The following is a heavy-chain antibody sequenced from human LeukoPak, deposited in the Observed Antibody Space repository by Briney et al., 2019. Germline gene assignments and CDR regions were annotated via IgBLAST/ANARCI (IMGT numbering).Heavy chain of an antibody. CDR3: ARYVYCSSTSCYTENWFDP. V-gene: IGHV3-21*01. Sequence: GGSLRLSCAASGFTFSSYSMNWVRQAPGKGLEWVSSISSSSSYIYYADSVKGRFTISRDNAKNSLYLQMNSLRAEDTAVYYCARYVYCSSTSCYTENWFDPWGQGTLVTVSS. CDR1: GFTFSSYS. J-gene: IGHJ5*02. D-gene: IGHD2-2*02. CDR2: ISSSSSYI.